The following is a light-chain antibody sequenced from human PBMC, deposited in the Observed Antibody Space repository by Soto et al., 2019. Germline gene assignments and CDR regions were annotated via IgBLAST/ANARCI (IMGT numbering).Light chain of an antibody. CDR1: QTVSRN. CDR2: DAS. J-gene: IGKJ4*01. CDR3: QQFSSYPLT. V-gene: IGKV3-20*01. Sequence: EIVLTQSPATLSSFPGDRVTLSCRASQTVSRNLAWYQQKPGQAPRLLIYDASSRATGIPDRFSGGGSGTDFTLTISRLEPEDFAVYYCQQFSSYPLTFGGGTKVDIK.